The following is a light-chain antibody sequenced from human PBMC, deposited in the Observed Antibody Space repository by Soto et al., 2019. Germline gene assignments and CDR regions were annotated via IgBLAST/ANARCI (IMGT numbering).Light chain of an antibody. Sequence: DIQMTQSPSSLSASVGDRVTITCRASQSISSYLNWYQQKPGKAPKLLIYAASSLQSGFPSRFTGSGSVTDFTLTISSLQPEDFATYYCQQSNSIPHTFGQGTKLEIK. CDR2: AAS. V-gene: IGKV1-39*01. J-gene: IGKJ2*01. CDR1: QSISSY. CDR3: QQSNSIPHT.